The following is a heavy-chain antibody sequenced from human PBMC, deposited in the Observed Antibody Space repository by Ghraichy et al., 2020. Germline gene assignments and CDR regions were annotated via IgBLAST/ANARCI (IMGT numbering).Heavy chain of an antibody. D-gene: IGHD2/OR15-2a*01. CDR1: GFTVSSNY. CDR3: AASTPPRDAFDI. V-gene: IGHV3-66*01. J-gene: IGHJ3*02. Sequence: GGSLRLSCAASGFTVSSNYMSWVRQAPGKGLEWVSVIYSGGSTYYADSVKGRFTISRDNSKNTLYLQMNSLRAEDTAVYYCAASTPPRDAFDIWGQGTMVTVSS. CDR2: IYSGGST.